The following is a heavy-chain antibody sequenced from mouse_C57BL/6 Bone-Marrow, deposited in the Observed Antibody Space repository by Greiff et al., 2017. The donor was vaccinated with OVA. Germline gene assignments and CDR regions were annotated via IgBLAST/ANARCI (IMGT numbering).Heavy chain of an antibody. CDR1: GYTFTDYY. Sequence: VQLQQSGAELVKPGASVKISCKASGYTFTDYYINWVKQRPGQGLEWIGKIGPGSGSTYYNEKFKGKATLTADKSSSTAYMQLSSLTSEDSAVYFCAVTTVVASPYWYFDVWGTGTTVTVSP. D-gene: IGHD1-1*01. J-gene: IGHJ1*03. CDR3: AVTTVVASPYWYFDV. V-gene: IGHV1-77*01. CDR2: IGPGSGST.